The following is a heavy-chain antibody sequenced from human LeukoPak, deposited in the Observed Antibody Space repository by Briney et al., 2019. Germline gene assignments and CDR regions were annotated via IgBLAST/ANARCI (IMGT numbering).Heavy chain of an antibody. CDR1: GGSISSYY. Sequence: PSETLSLTCTVSGGSISSYYWSWIRQPAGKGLEWIGRIYTSGSTNYNPSPKSRVTISVDKSKNQFSLKLSSVTAADTAVYYCARCPYKMATIWESDCYYFDYWGQGTLVTVSS. V-gene: IGHV4-4*07. J-gene: IGHJ4*02. CDR3: ARCPYKMATIWESDCYYFDY. CDR2: IYTSGST. D-gene: IGHD5-24*01.